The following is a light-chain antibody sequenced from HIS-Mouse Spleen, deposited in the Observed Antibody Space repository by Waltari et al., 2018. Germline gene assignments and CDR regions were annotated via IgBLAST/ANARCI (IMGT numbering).Light chain of an antibody. CDR3: CSYAGSYTGV. J-gene: IGLJ1*01. Sequence: QSALTQPRSVSGSPGQSVTISCTGTSSDVGGYNYVSWYQQHPGKAPKLMIYDVSKRPSGVPDRFSGSKSGNTASLTNSGLQAEDEADYYCCSYAGSYTGVFGTGTKVTVL. CDR1: SSDVGGYNY. V-gene: IGLV2-11*01. CDR2: DVS.